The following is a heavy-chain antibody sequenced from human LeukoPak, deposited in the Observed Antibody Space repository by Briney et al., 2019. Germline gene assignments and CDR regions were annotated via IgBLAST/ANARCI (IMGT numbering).Heavy chain of an antibody. J-gene: IGHJ4*02. CDR3: ARRGVDYGDSFDY. D-gene: IGHD4-17*01. CDR2: IYPGDSDT. V-gene: IGHV5-51*01. Sequence: GESLEISCKASGYSFTSYWIGWVRQIPGKGLEWMGIIYPGDSDTRYSPSFQGQVTISADKSISTAYLQWSSLKASDTAMYYCARRGVDYGDSFDYWGQGTLVTVSS. CDR1: GYSFTSYW.